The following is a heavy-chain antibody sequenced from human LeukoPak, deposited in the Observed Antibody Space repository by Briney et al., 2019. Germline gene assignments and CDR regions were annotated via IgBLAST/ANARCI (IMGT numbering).Heavy chain of an antibody. CDR1: GGSFGSYY. CDR3: ARGPAMRYFDL. Sequence: SETLSLTCAVSGGSFGSYYWTWIRQSPGNGLEWIGQIDHTGTTAYNPSLKSRVTISVDKSKNQFSLKLSSVTAADTAVYYCARGPAMRYFDLWGRGTLVTVSS. V-gene: IGHV4-34*01. CDR2: IDHTGTT. J-gene: IGHJ2*01.